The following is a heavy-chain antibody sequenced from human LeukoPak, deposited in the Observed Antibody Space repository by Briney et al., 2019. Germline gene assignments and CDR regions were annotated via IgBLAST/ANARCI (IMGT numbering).Heavy chain of an antibody. D-gene: IGHD1-26*01. CDR3: AEGSGSLDY. CDR2: ISGSGGTT. CDR1: GFTFSSYA. V-gene: IGHV3-23*01. J-gene: IGHJ4*02. Sequence: PGGSLRLSCAASGFTFSSYAMSWVRHAPGKGLEWVSVISGSGGTTYYADSVKGRFTISRDSSKNTVYLQMNSLRAEDTAVYYCAEGSGSLDYWGQGTLVTVSS.